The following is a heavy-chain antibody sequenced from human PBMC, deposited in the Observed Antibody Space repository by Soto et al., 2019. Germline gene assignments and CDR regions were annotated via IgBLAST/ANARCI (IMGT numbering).Heavy chain of an antibody. CDR1: GFTFSSYA. J-gene: IGHJ3*02. D-gene: IGHD2-2*01. CDR2: ISGSGGST. V-gene: IGHV3-23*01. CDR3: AREGVGYCSSTSCYFAFDI. Sequence: GGSLRLSCAASGFTFSSYAMSWVRQAPGKGLEWVSAISGSGGSTYYADSVKGRFTISRDNAKNSLYLQMNSLRAEDTAVYYCAREGVGYCSSTSCYFAFDIWGQGTMVTVSS.